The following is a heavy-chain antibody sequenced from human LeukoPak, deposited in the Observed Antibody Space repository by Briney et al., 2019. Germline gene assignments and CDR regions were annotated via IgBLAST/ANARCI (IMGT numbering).Heavy chain of an antibody. Sequence: GGSLRLSCAASGFTFSSYWMSWVRRAPGKGLEWVANIKQDGSEKYYVDSVKGRFTISRDNAKNSLYLQMNSLRAEDTAVYYCARGVGFGTDAFDIWGQGTMVTVSS. V-gene: IGHV3-7*01. D-gene: IGHD3-10*01. J-gene: IGHJ3*02. CDR1: GFTFSSYW. CDR3: ARGVGFGTDAFDI. CDR2: IKQDGSEK.